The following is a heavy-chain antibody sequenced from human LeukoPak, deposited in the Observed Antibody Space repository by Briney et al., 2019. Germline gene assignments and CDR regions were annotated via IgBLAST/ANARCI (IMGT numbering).Heavy chain of an antibody. D-gene: IGHD3-3*01. J-gene: IGHJ1*01. CDR3: ARGGETYYDFWSGYSFEYFQH. Sequence: PSETLSLTCTVSGGSISSYYWSWIRQPPGKGLEWIGYIYYSGSTNYNPSLKSRVTISVDTSKNQFSLKLSSVTAADTAVYYCARGGETYYDFWSGYSFEYFQHWGQGTLVTVSS. CDR2: IYYSGST. CDR1: GGSISSYY. V-gene: IGHV4-59*01.